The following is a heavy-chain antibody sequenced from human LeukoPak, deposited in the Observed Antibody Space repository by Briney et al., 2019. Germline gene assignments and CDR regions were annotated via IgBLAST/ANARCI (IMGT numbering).Heavy chain of an antibody. Sequence: PSETLSLTCTGSGGSISTYYWSWIRQPPGKGLEWIGYIYNSGSTNYNPSLQSRVTISVDTSKNQFSLRLTSVTAADTAVYYCAKAVAAAGRFGFDPWGQGTLVTVSS. CDR2: IYNSGST. CDR1: GGSISTYY. V-gene: IGHV4-59*01. J-gene: IGHJ5*02. D-gene: IGHD6-13*01. CDR3: AKAVAAAGRFGFDP.